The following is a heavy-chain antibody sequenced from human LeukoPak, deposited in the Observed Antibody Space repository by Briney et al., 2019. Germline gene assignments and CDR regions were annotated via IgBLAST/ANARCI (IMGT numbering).Heavy chain of an antibody. D-gene: IGHD2-21*02. CDR1: GYTFTNYG. J-gene: IGHJ5*02. V-gene: IGHV1-18*01. CDR2: ISANNGDT. Sequence: ASVKVSCKASGYTFTNYGISWVRQAPGQGLEWVAWISANNGDTRYAQKFQGRVILTTDTSTTTAYMELRNLRSDDTAVYYCARDACVSCGGDCCHDPWGQGTLVTVSS. CDR3: ARDACVSCGGDCCHDP.